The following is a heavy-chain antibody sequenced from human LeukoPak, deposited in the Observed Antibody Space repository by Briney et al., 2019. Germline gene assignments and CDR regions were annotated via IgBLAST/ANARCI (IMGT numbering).Heavy chain of an antibody. J-gene: IGHJ6*02. CDR1: LFTFRDYY. Sequence: GWSLTLSCPASLFTFRDYYISWIRQAPGKGLEWVSYISSSGSTIYYADSVKGRFTISRDKAKNALYLQMASLRAEGTAVYYCARDVGYCTNGVCPGTFDYYGMDVWGQGTTVTVSS. CDR2: ISSSGSTI. CDR3: ARDVGYCTNGVCPGTFDYYGMDV. D-gene: IGHD2-8*01. V-gene: IGHV3-11*01.